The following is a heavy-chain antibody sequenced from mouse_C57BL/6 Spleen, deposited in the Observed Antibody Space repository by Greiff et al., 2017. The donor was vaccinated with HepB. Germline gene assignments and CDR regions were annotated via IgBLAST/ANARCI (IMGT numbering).Heavy chain of an antibody. CDR1: GFTFSDYY. CDR3: ATAQAKDYAMDY. CDR2: INYDGSST. D-gene: IGHD3-2*02. J-gene: IGHJ4*01. V-gene: IGHV5-16*01. Sequence: EVQRVESEGGLVQPGSSMKLSCTASGFTFSDYYMAWVRQVPEKGLEWVANINYDGSSTYYLDSLKSRFIISRDNAKNILYLQMSSLKSEDTATYYCATAQAKDYAMDYWGQGTSVTVSS.